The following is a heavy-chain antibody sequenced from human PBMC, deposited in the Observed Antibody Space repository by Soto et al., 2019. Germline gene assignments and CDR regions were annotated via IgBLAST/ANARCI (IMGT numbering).Heavy chain of an antibody. CDR3: ARLPRIQLWLGWLDP. CDR2: SNYSGST. D-gene: IGHD5-18*01. CDR1: GGSISSRSYY. J-gene: IGHJ5*02. Sequence: QLQLQESGPGLVNPSETLSLTCTVSGGSISSRSYYWGWIRQPPGKGREWIGTSNYSGSTYYNPSLNSRVTISVDTSKNQFSLKVGSVTAADTAIYYCARLPRIQLWLGWLDPWGQGTLVTVSS. V-gene: IGHV4-39*01.